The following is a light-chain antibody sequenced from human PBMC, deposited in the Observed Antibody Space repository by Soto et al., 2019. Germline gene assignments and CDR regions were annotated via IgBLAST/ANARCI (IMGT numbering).Light chain of an antibody. CDR3: QQRSNWPPYT. CDR1: QSVSSY. Sequence: MILKLSPVTVSLKKKEVGCRSVRASQSVSSYLAWYQQKPGQAPRLLIYDASNRATGIPARFSGSGSGTDFTLTISSLEPEDFAVYYCQQRSNWPPYTFGQGRRLEIK. CDR2: DAS. J-gene: IGKJ5*01. V-gene: IGKV3-11*01.